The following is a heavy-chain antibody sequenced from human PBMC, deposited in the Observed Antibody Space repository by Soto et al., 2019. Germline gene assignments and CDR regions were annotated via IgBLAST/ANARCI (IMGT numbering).Heavy chain of an antibody. CDR3: ARGWSYGAFDI. J-gene: IGHJ3*02. CDR2: IDSEGSTI. Sequence: EVQLVESGGDLVQPGGSLRLSCGASGFTFGNHWMHWVRQVPGKGLVWVSRIDSEGSTITYADSVKGRFTVSRDNAKNTLYLQLNSLRAEDTAVYYCARGWSYGAFDIWGQGTMVTFSS. CDR1: GFTFGNHW. D-gene: IGHD3-16*01. V-gene: IGHV3-74*03.